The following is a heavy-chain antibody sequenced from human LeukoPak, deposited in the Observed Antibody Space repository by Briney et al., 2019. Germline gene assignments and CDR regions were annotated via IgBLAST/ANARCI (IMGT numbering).Heavy chain of an antibody. CDR3: ARDGDYAYGMDV. CDR2: ISSSGSTI. J-gene: IGHJ6*02. V-gene: IGHV3-48*03. Sequence: GGSLRLSCAASGFTFSSYEMNWVRQAPGKGLEWVPYISSSGSTIYYADSVKGQFTISRDNAKNSLYLQMNSLRAEDTAVYYCARDGDYAYGMDVWGQGTTVTVSS. CDR1: GFTFSSYE. D-gene: IGHD4-17*01.